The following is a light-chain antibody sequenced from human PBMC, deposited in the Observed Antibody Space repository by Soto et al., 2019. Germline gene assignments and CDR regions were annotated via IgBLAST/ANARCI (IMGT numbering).Light chain of an antibody. CDR2: LNSDGSH. J-gene: IGLJ3*02. CDR1: SGHGSYA. V-gene: IGLV4-69*01. Sequence: QLVLTQSPSASASLGASVKLTCTLSSGHGSYAIAWHQQQPEKGPRYLMKLNSDGSHSKGGGIPDRFSGSSSGAERYLTISGLQSEDEADYYCQTWGTGIRVFGGGTKVTVL. CDR3: QTWGTGIRV.